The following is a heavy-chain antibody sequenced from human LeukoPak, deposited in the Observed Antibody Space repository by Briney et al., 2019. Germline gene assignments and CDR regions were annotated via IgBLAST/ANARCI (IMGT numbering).Heavy chain of an antibody. CDR3: ARDGDFWSGYYEYNWFDP. V-gene: IGHV4-4*07. CDR1: GGSISSYY. D-gene: IGHD3-3*01. J-gene: IGHJ5*02. Sequence: SETLSLTCTVSGGSISSYYWSWIRQPAGKGLEWIGRIYTSGSTNYNPSLKSRVTMSVDTSKNQFSLKLSSVTAADTAVYYCARDGDFWSGYYEYNWFDPWGQGTLVTVSS. CDR2: IYTSGST.